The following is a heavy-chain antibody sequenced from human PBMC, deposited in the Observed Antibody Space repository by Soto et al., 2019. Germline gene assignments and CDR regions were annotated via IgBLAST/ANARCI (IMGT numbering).Heavy chain of an antibody. V-gene: IGHV1-58*01. J-gene: IGHJ4*02. Sequence: SVKVSCKASGFTFTSSAVQWVRQARGQRLEWIGWIVVGSGNTNYAQKFQERVTITRDMPTSTAYMELSSPRSDDTAVYYCAALGPDSSGLDYWGQGTLVTVSS. CDR2: IVVGSGNT. D-gene: IGHD3-22*01. CDR1: GFTFTSSA. CDR3: AALGPDSSGLDY.